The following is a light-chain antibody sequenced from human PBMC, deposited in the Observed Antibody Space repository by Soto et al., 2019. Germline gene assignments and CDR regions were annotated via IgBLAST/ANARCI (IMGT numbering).Light chain of an antibody. V-gene: IGKV1-9*01. CDR3: QQLNSYPPWT. Sequence: DIQLTQSPPFLSAYVGDRVTITCRASQGIRTNLAWYQQKPGKAPKVLIYGASTLQSGVPSRFSGSGSGTEVTLTISSLQPEDFATYYCQQLNSYPPWTFGQGTKVEIK. J-gene: IGKJ1*01. CDR1: QGIRTN. CDR2: GAS.